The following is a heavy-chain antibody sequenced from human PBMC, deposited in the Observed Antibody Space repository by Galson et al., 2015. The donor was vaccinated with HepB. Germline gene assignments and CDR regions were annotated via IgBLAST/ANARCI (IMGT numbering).Heavy chain of an antibody. CDR1: GYTFTSYA. Sequence: SVKVSCKASGYTFTSYAMHWVRQAPGQRLEWMGWINAGNGNTKYSQKFQGRVTITRDTSASTAYMELSSLRSEDTAVYYCARAPLGYYDSSGYYLDYWGQGTLVTVSS. V-gene: IGHV1-3*01. J-gene: IGHJ4*02. CDR3: ARAPLGYYDSSGYYLDY. D-gene: IGHD3-22*01. CDR2: INAGNGNT.